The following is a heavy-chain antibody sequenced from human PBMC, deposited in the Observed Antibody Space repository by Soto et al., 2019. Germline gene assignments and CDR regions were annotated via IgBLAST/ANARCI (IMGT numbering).Heavy chain of an antibody. CDR1: GGSISSSNW. CDR3: ASARYSSGLDLDY. D-gene: IGHD6-19*01. CDR2: IYHSGST. V-gene: IGHV4-4*02. J-gene: IGHJ4*02. Sequence: SETLSLTCAVSGGSISSSNWWSWVRQPPGKGLEWIGEIYHSGSTNYNPSLKSRVTISVDKSKNQFSLKLSSVTAADTAVYYCASARYSSGLDLDYWGQGTLLTVYS.